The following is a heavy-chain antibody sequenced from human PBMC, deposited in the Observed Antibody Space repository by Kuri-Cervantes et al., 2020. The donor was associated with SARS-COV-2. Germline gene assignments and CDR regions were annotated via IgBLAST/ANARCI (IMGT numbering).Heavy chain of an antibody. Sequence: GESLMISCAASGFTFSDYYMSWIRQAPGKGLEWVSYISSSGSTIYYADSVKGRFTISRDNAKNSLYLQMNSLRAEDTAVYYCARQRRRVYYGSGGSSPTKGLRNFDYWGQGTLVTVSS. CDR1: GFTFSDYY. J-gene: IGHJ4*02. V-gene: IGHV3-11*01. D-gene: IGHD3-10*01. CDR3: ARQRRRVYYGSGGSSPTKGLRNFDY. CDR2: ISSSGSTI.